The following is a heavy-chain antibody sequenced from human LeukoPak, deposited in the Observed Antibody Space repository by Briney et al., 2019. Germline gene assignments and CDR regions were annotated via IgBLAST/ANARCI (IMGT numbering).Heavy chain of an antibody. Sequence: GESLKISCKGSGYSFTSYWIGWVRQMPGKGLEWMGIIYPGDSDTRYSPSFQGQVTISADKSISTAYLQWSSLKASDTAMHYCARIWFGDTEPGEFDYWGQGTLVTVSS. CDR3: ARIWFGDTEPGEFDY. J-gene: IGHJ4*02. D-gene: IGHD3-3*01. CDR2: IYPGDSDT. CDR1: GYSFTSYW. V-gene: IGHV5-51*01.